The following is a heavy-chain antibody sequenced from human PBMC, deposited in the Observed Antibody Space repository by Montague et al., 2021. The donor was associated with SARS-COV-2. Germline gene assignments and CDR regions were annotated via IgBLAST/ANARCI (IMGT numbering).Heavy chain of an antibody. Sequence: SETLSLTCAVYGGSFSDYYWTWIRQPPGKGLEWIGEIDHSGTTNYNPSLKSRLSISVDTSKNQFSLTLNSVTAADTAVYYCARLNGLGIVFLVDVPRKNCYFDAWGRGTLVTVSS. V-gene: IGHV4-34*01. D-gene: IGHD3-3*01. CDR3: ARLNGLGIVFLVDVPRKNCYFDA. CDR2: IDHSGTT. CDR1: GGSFSDYY. J-gene: IGHJ2*01.